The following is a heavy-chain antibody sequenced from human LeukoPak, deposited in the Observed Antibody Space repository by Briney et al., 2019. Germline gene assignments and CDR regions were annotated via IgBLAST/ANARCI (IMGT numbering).Heavy chain of an antibody. J-gene: IGHJ4*02. CDR2: IKQDGSEK. CDR1: GSTFSSYW. V-gene: IGHV3-7*01. D-gene: IGHD2-15*01. Sequence: GGSLRLSCAASGSTFSSYWMSWVRQAPGKGLEWVANIKQDGSEKYYVDSVKGRFTISRDNAKNSLYLQMNSLRAEDTAVYYCARYGSGPYYFDYWGQGTLVTVSS. CDR3: ARYGSGPYYFDY.